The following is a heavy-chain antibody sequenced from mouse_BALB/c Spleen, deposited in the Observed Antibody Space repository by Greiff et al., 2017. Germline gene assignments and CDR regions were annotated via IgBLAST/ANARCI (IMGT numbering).Heavy chain of an antibody. CDR1: GFTFSSFG. D-gene: IGHD2-3*01. CDR3: ARSLIGYYGAMDY. V-gene: IGHV5-17*02. Sequence: DVKLVESGGGLVQPGGSRKLSCAASGFTFSSFGMHWVRQAPEKGLEWVAYISSGSSTIYYADTVKGRFTISRDNPKNTLFLQMTSLRSEDTAMYYCARSLIGYYGAMDYWGQGTSVTVSS. J-gene: IGHJ4*01. CDR2: ISSGSSTI.